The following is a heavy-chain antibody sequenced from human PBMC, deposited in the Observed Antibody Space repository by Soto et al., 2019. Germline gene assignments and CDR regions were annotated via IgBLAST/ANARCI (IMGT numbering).Heavy chain of an antibody. V-gene: IGHV1-69*05. J-gene: IGHJ6*02. Sequence: GASVKVSCKASGGTFSSYAISWVRQAPGQGLEWMGGIIPIFGTANYAQKFKGRVTITRDLSTNTIYMDLSGLRSEDTAVYYCAASPSFWQNYYYGAMDVWGQGTTVTVSS. CDR2: IIPIFGTA. CDR3: AASPSFWQNYYYGAMDV. CDR1: GGTFSSYA.